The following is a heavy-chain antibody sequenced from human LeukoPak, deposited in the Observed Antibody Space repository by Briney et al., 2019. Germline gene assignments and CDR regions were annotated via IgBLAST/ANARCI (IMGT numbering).Heavy chain of an antibody. CDR2: ISFTGNTV. Sequence: PGGSLRLSCAVSGFKFSDYYMTWIRQAPGKGLEWVSYISFTGNTVYYADSVKGRFTISRDNANNSLYLQLNSLRAEDTAVYYCARSTEHYYYYYYYIDVWGRGTTVTVSS. CDR1: GFKFSDYY. D-gene: IGHD1-14*01. CDR3: ARSTEHYYYYYYYIDV. V-gene: IGHV3-11*01. J-gene: IGHJ6*03.